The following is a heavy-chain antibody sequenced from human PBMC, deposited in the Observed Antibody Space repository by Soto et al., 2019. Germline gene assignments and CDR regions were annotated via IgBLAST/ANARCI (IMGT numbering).Heavy chain of an antibody. CDR2: ISGSGGST. Sequence: PGGSLRLSCAASGFTFSSYAMSWVRQAPGKGLEWVSAISGSGGSTYYADSVKGRFTISRDNSKNTLYLQMNSLRAEDTAVYYCAKNPAIISETYNWFDPWGQGTLVTVSS. D-gene: IGHD2-21*01. J-gene: IGHJ5*02. V-gene: IGHV3-23*01. CDR3: AKNPAIISETYNWFDP. CDR1: GFTFSSYA.